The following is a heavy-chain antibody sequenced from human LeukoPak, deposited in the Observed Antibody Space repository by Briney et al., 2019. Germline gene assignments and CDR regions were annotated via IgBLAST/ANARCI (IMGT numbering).Heavy chain of an antibody. CDR1: GFTFKSYA. CDR2: INTNGANT. V-gene: IGHV3-64*05. J-gene: IGHJ4*02. CDR3: VKGLDYSSSQMDS. Sequence: GGSLRLSCSASGFTFKSYAMHWVRQAPGKGLEYVSSINTNGANTYYADSVKGRSTISRDNSRNTVYVQMNSLTPEDTAVYYCVKGLDYSSSQMDSWGQGTLVAVSS. D-gene: IGHD6-6*01.